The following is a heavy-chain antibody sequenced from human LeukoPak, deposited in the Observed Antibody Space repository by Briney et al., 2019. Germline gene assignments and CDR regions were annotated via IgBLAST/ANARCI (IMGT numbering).Heavy chain of an antibody. CDR3: AKDHYGSGSYYFDY. Sequence: GGSLRLSCAASGFTFSSYAMSWVRQAPGKGLEWVSAISGSGGSTYYADSVKGRFTISRDYSKNTLSLQMNSLRAEDTAVYYCAKDHYGSGSYYFDYWGQGTLVTVSS. CDR2: ISGSGGST. V-gene: IGHV3-23*01. D-gene: IGHD3-10*01. CDR1: GFTFSSYA. J-gene: IGHJ4*02.